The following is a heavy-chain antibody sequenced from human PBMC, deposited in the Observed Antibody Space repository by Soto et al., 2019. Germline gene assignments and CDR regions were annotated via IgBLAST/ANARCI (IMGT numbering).Heavy chain of an antibody. V-gene: IGHV3-21*01. CDR2: ISSSSSYI. CDR1: GFTFSSYS. CDR3: ARDRVIVGATTLYDYGMDV. J-gene: IGHJ6*01. Sequence: EVQLVESGGGLVKPGGSLRLSCAASGFTFSSYSMNWVRQAPGKGLEWVSSISSSSSYIYYADSVKGRFTISRDNAKNSLYLQMNSLRAEDTAVYYCARDRVIVGATTLYDYGMDVWGQGTTVTVSS. D-gene: IGHD1-26*01.